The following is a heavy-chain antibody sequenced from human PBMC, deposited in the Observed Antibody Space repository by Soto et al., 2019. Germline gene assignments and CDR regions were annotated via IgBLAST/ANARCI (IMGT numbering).Heavy chain of an antibody. CDR2: IWYDGSNK. CDR1: GFTFSSYG. CDR3: ARVHIIYDFWSGYLSDGMDV. J-gene: IGHJ6*02. Sequence: GGSLRLSCAASGFTFSSYGMHWVRQAPGKGLEWVAVIWYDGSNKYYADSVKGRFTISRDNSKNTLYLQMNSLRAEDTAVYYCARVHIIYDFWSGYLSDGMDVWGQGTTVTVSS. V-gene: IGHV3-33*01. D-gene: IGHD3-3*01.